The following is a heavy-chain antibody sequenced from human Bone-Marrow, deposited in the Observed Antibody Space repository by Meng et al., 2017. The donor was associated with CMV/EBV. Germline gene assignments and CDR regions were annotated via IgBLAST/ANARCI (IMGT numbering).Heavy chain of an antibody. CDR1: GYTFTSYD. V-gene: IGHV1-18*01. CDR2: ISGHNDNT. Sequence: ASVKVSCKASGYTFTSYDINWVRQATGQGLEWMGWISGHNDNTKYAQKVQGRVTMTTDTSTSTAYMELRSLRSDDTAMYYCARDRPYYDFWSGYYRDYYYGMDVWGQGTTVTVSS. D-gene: IGHD3-3*01. CDR3: ARDRPYYDFWSGYYRDYYYGMDV. J-gene: IGHJ6*02.